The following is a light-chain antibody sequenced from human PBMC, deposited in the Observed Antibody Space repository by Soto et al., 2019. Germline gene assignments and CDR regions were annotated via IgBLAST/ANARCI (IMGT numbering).Light chain of an antibody. Sequence: AVVTQPPSVSGAPGQRVTISCTGSSSNIGAGYDVHWYQQLPGTAPKLLIYGNSNRPSGVPDRFSGSKSGTSASLAITGLQAEDEADYYCQSYDSSLSGWGVFGGGTKVTVL. CDR3: QSYDSSLSGWGV. CDR2: GNS. V-gene: IGLV1-40*01. J-gene: IGLJ3*02. CDR1: SSNIGAGYD.